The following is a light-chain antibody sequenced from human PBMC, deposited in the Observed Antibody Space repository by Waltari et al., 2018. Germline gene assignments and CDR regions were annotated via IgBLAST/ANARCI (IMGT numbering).Light chain of an antibody. CDR1: SSDVGFFNY. Sequence: QSALTQPASVSGSPGQSITIPCPGSSSDVGFFNYVSWYQQHPGKAPKLIIYDVSERPSGVSHRFSGSKSGNTASLTISGLQAEDEADYYCNSYTGSSSWVFGGGTKLTVL. J-gene: IGLJ3*02. CDR3: NSYTGSSSWV. CDR2: DVS. V-gene: IGLV2-14*01.